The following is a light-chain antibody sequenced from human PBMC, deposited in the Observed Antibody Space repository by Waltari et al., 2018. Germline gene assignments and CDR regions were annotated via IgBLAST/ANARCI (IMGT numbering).Light chain of an antibody. V-gene: IGLV3-19*01. CDR1: SLRNYY. J-gene: IGLJ1*01. Sequence: SSELTQEPAVSVALGQTVRLTCQGDSLRNYYASWYQKKPGQAPVVVLYGRNYRPSGLQDRFSGATSEDTASLTITGAQAEDEADYYCASRDTSSRQDIFGTGTEVSVL. CDR3: ASRDTSSRQDI. CDR2: GRN.